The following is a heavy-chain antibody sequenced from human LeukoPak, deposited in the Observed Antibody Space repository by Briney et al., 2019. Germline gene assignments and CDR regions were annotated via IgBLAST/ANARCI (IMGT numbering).Heavy chain of an antibody. CDR1: GFTFSSYG. J-gene: IGHJ3*02. CDR2: ISYDGSNK. V-gene: IGHV3-30*18. D-gene: IGHD2-15*01. CDR3: AKDLLLYCSGGSCLLKGAFDI. Sequence: GGSLRLSCAASGFTFSSYGMHWVRQAPGKGLEWVAVISYDGSNKYYADSVKGRFTISRDNSKNTLYLQMNSLRAEDTAVYYCAKDLLLYCSGGSCLLKGAFDIWGQGTMVTVSS.